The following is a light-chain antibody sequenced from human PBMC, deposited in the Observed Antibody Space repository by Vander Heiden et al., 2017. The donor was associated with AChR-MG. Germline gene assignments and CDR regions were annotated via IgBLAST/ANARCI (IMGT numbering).Light chain of an antibody. V-gene: IGKV3-15*01. CDR3: QHDETWPPYT. J-gene: IGKJ2*01. CDR1: QSISNN. CDR2: GAS. Sequence: EILMTQPPATLSVSPGERATLSCRASQSISNNLAWYQQRPGQVPRLLIYGASTRATGIPARFSGSGYGTEFTLTISSLHSEDVAVYYCQHDETWPPYTCRQGTKGEIK.